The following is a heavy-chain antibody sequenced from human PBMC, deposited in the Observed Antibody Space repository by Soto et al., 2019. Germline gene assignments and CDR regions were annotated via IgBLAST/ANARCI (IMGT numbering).Heavy chain of an antibody. Sequence: SETLSLTCTVYGGSFSGYYWSWIRQPPGKGLEWIGEINHSGSTNYNPSLKSRVAISVDTSKNQFSLKLSSVTAADTAVYYCARAGAGSGWYLNYYYYYGMDVWGQGTTVTVSS. V-gene: IGHV4-34*01. J-gene: IGHJ6*02. CDR3: ARAGAGSGWYLNYYYYYGMDV. CDR1: GGSFSGYY. CDR2: INHSGST. D-gene: IGHD6-19*01.